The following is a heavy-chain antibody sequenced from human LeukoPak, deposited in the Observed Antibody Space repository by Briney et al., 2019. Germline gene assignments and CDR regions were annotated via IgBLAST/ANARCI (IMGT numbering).Heavy chain of an antibody. V-gene: IGHV3-23*01. CDR2: ISGSGGST. CDR1: GFTFSTYA. J-gene: IGHJ4*02. D-gene: IGHD2-15*01. CDR3: AKRGGYYYDY. Sequence: PGGSLRLSCAASGFTFSTYAMSWVRQAPGEGLEWVSAISGSGGSTYYADSVKGRFTISRDNSKNTVYMQMNSLRAEDTAVYYCAKRGGYYYDYWGQGTLVTVTS.